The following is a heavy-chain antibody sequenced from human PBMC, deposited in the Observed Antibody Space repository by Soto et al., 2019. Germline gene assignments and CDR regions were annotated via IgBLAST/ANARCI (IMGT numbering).Heavy chain of an antibody. CDR3: ARSDYYYDSSGYYLGLGY. V-gene: IGHV4-31*03. J-gene: IGHJ4*02. Sequence: QVQLQESGPGLVKPSQTLSLTCTVSGGSISSGGYYWSWIRQHPGKGLEWIGYIYYSGSTYYNPSLKSRVTISVDXXKXQXXLKLSSVTAADTAVYYCARSDYYYDSSGYYLGLGYWGQGTLVTVSS. CDR1: GGSISSGGYY. D-gene: IGHD3-22*01. CDR2: IYYSGST.